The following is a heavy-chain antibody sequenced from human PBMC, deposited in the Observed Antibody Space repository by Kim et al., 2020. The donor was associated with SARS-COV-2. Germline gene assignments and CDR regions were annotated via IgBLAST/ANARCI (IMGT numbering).Heavy chain of an antibody. CDR3: ARPQGYYGSGPTDPSNYHYYGMDV. CDR2: IIPIFGTA. V-gene: IGHV1-69*13. D-gene: IGHD3-10*01. Sequence: SVKVSCKASGGTFSSYAISWVRQAPGQGLEWMGGIIPIFGTANYAQKFQGRVTITADESTSTAYMELSSLRSEDTAVYYCARPQGYYGSGPTDPSNYHYYGMDVWGQGTTVTVSS. CDR1: GGTFSSYA. J-gene: IGHJ6*02.